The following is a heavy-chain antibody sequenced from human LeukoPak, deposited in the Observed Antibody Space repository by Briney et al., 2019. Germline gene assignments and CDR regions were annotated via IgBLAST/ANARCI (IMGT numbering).Heavy chain of an antibody. J-gene: IGHJ5*02. D-gene: IGHD5-12*01. V-gene: IGHV4-39*06. Sequence: PSQTLSLTCTVSGGSISSSSYYWGWIRQPPGKGLEWIGSIYYSGSTYYNPSLKSRVTISVDTSKNQFPLKLSSVTAADTAVYYCARGGGGSGYGPLKLLRFDPWGQGTLVTVSS. CDR3: ARGGGGSGYGPLKLLRFDP. CDR1: GGSISSSSYY. CDR2: IYYSGST.